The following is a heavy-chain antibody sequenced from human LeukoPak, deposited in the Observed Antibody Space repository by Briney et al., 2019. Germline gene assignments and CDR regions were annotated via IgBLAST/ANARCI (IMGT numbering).Heavy chain of an antibody. V-gene: IGHV4-34*01. D-gene: IGHD1-14*01. CDR3: ARLATGPGGVAFDH. Sequence: SETLSLTCAVYGGSFSGYYWSWIRQPPGKGLEWIGEINHSGSTNYNPPLKSRVTISVDTSNNQFSLKLSSVTPADTAVHYCARLATGPGGVAFDHWGQGILVTVSS. CDR1: GGSFSGYY. CDR2: INHSGST. J-gene: IGHJ4*02.